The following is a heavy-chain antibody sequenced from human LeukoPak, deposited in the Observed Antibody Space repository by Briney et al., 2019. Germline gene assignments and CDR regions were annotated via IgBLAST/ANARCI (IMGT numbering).Heavy chain of an antibody. J-gene: IGHJ4*02. D-gene: IGHD6-13*01. CDR3: AREPIAAALSWRRDGKGYFDY. Sequence: ASVKVSCKVSGYTFTNSAMHWVRQAPGQRLEWMGWINAGNGNTKYSQRFQGRVTITRDTSASTAYMELSSLRSEDTAVYYCAREPIAAALSWRRDGKGYFDYWGQGTLVTVSS. CDR2: INAGNGNT. V-gene: IGHV1-3*01. CDR1: GYTFTNSA.